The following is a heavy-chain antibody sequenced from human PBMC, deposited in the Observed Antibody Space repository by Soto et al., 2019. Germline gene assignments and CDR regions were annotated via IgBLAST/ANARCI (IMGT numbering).Heavy chain of an antibody. Sequence: PXGTLALTCTVSGGSVTSYYGTWIRQPAGKGLEWIGRVYSSGGTHYNPSLKSRVTISLDTSKNQFSLRLLSVTDADTAVYFCARAQRFSDWFDPWGQGTLVTVSS. CDR2: VYSSGGT. D-gene: IGHD3-3*01. CDR3: ARAQRFSDWFDP. CDR1: GGSVTSYY. V-gene: IGHV4-4*07. J-gene: IGHJ5*02.